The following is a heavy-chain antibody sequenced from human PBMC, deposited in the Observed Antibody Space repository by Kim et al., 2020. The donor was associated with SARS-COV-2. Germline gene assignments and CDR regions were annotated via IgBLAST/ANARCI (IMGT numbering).Heavy chain of an antibody. V-gene: IGHV4-34*09. J-gene: IGHJ3*02. D-gene: IGHD1-26*01. Sequence: NYNPSLESRISISMDTSKNHFSLKMSSVTAADTAVYFCARDLATSNDALDIWGQGTMVTVSS. CDR3: ARDLATSNDALDI.